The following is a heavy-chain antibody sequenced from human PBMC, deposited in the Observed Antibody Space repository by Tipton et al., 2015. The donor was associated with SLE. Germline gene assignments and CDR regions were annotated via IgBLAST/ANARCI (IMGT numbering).Heavy chain of an antibody. CDR1: GYTFTGYY. CDR2: INPNSGGT. Sequence: QVQLVQSGAEVKKPGASVKVSCKASGYTFTGYYMHWVRQAPGQGLEWMGRINPNSGGTNYAQKFQGRVTITADKSTSTAYMELSSLRSEDTAVYYCASGYSCGCGYWGQGTLVTVSS. J-gene: IGHJ4*02. V-gene: IGHV1-2*06. D-gene: IGHD6-19*01. CDR3: ASGYSCGCGY.